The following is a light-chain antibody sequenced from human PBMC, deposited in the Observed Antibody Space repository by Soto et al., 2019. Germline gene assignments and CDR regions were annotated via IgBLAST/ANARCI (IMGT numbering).Light chain of an antibody. Sequence: EIVLTHSPGTLSLSPGERATLSCRASQSVSSSFLAWYQQKPGQAPRLLIYGASSRATGIPDRFSGSGSGTDFTLTISRLEPEDVAVYYCQQYGNSPLTFGGGTKVEIK. CDR2: GAS. CDR1: QSVSSSF. J-gene: IGKJ4*01. V-gene: IGKV3-20*01. CDR3: QQYGNSPLT.